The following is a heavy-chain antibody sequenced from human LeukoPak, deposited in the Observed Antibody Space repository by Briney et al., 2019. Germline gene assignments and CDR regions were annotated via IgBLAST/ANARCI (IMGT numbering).Heavy chain of an antibody. CDR3: AASQSDYYNSGTYHKIHY. CDR1: GGSISRPDHY. CDR2: IYDNEKT. D-gene: IGHD3-10*01. J-gene: IGHJ4*02. V-gene: IGHV4-30-4*01. Sequence: SETLSLTCSVSGGSISRPDHYWSWIRQPPGKGLEWIGFIYDNEKTHYSPSFESRVTISGDTSINHFSMTLNFVTAADTAIYYCAASQSDYYNSGTYHKIHYWGRGALVTVSS.